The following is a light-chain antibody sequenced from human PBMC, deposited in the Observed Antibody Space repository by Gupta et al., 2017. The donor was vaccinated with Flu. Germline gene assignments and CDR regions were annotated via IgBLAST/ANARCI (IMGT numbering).Light chain of an antibody. J-gene: IGKJ4*01. V-gene: IGKV2-28*01. Sequence: DIVMTQSPLSLPVTPGEPASISCRSSQSLLHSNGYNYLDLYLQKPGQSPQLLIYFGSHRASGVPDRFSGSGSGTDFTLKISRVEAEDVGVYYCMQALETPLTFGGGTKVEIK. CDR3: MQALETPLT. CDR1: QSLLHSNGYNY. CDR2: FGS.